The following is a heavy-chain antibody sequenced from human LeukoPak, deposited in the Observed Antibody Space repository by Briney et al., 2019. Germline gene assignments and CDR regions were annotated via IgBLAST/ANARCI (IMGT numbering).Heavy chain of an antibody. V-gene: IGHV3-23*01. D-gene: IGHD2-2*01. Sequence: GGSLRLSCAASGFTFASYVMSWVRQAPGKGLEWVSTISVSGDSTYYTDSVKGRFTISRDNSKNTLCLQMNSLRAEDTAVYFCAGGKYCSSTSCYFMDYWFDPWGQGTLVTVSS. J-gene: IGHJ5*02. CDR1: GFTFASYV. CDR3: AGGKYCSSTSCYFMDYWFDP. CDR2: ISVSGDST.